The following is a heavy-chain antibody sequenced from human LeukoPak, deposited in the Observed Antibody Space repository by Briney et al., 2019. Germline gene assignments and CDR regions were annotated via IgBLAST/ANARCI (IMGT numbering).Heavy chain of an antibody. J-gene: IGHJ4*02. CDR1: GFTFNNYW. Sequence: GGSLRLSCAASGFTFNNYWMNWVRQAPGKGLEWVANIKQDGSEKYYVDSVKGRFTISRDNAKNSLYLQMNSLRAEDTAVYYCLVGDYWGQGTLVTVSS. CDR2: IKQDGSEK. V-gene: IGHV3-7*01. D-gene: IGHD1-26*01. CDR3: LVGDY.